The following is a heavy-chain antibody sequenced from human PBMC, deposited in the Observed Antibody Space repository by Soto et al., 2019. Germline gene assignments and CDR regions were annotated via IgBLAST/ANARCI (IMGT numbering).Heavy chain of an antibody. CDR1: GYSFTNYW. CDR2: IYPDDSDT. Sequence: PGESLKISCKGSGYSFTNYWIGWVRQMPGKGLEWMDMIYPDDSDTKYSPSFQGQVTFSADKSINTAYLQWSSLKASDTAIYYCARLEWLSLAAWFDPWGQGTLVTVSS. V-gene: IGHV5-51*01. D-gene: IGHD3-3*01. CDR3: ARLEWLSLAAWFDP. J-gene: IGHJ5*02.